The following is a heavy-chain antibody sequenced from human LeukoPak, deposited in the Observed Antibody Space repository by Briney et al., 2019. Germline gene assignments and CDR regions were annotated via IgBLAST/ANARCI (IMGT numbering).Heavy chain of an antibody. CDR3: ARDRDEYFDWLSRYYYYYMDV. CDR1: GFTFDDYA. Sequence: GRSLRLSCAASGFTFDDYAMHCVRHAPGKGLEWVSGISWNSGSIGYADSVKGRFTISRDNAKNSLYLQMNSLRAEDTAVYYCARDRDEYFDWLSRYYYYYMDVWGKGTTVTVSS. CDR2: ISWNSGSI. D-gene: IGHD3-9*01. V-gene: IGHV3-9*01. J-gene: IGHJ6*03.